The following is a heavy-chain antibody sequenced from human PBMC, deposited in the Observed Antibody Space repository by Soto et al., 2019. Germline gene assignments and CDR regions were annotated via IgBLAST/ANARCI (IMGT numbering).Heavy chain of an antibody. CDR1: GGTFSSYA. CDR2: IIPIFGTA. J-gene: IGHJ4*02. Sequence: SVKVSCKASGGTFSSYAISWVRQAPGQGLEWMGGIIPIFGTANYAQKFQGRVTITADESTSTAYMELSSLRSEDTAVYYCARGLSYDFWSGLRPEEGSPHYFDYWGQGTLVTVS. V-gene: IGHV1-69*13. D-gene: IGHD3-3*01. CDR3: ARGLSYDFWSGLRPEEGSPHYFDY.